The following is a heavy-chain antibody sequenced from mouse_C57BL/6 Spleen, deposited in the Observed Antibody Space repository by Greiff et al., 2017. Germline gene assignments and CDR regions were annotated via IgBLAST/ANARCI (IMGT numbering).Heavy chain of an antibody. CDR2: IYPGDGDT. CDR3: ARVITTVVAHFDY. V-gene: IGHV1-82*01. J-gene: IGHJ2*01. Sequence: QVQLQQSGPELVKPGASVKISCKASGYAFSSSWMNWVKQRPGTGLEWIGRIYPGDGDTNYNGKFKGKATLTADKSSSTASMQRSSLTSEDSAVYCVARVITTVVAHFDYWGQGTTLTVSS. CDR1: GYAFSSSW. D-gene: IGHD1-1*01.